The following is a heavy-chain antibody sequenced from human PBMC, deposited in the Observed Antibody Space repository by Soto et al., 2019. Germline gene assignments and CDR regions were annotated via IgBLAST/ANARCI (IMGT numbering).Heavy chain of an antibody. J-gene: IGHJ4*02. Sequence: TLSLTCTVSGGSISSYYWSWIRQPPGKGLEWIGYIYYSGSTNYNPSLKSRVTISVDTSKNQFSLKLSSVTAADTAVYYCARANNGDSFDYWGQGTLVTVSS. V-gene: IGHV4-59*01. CDR1: GGSISSYY. D-gene: IGHD4-17*01. CDR2: IYYSGST. CDR3: ARANNGDSFDY.